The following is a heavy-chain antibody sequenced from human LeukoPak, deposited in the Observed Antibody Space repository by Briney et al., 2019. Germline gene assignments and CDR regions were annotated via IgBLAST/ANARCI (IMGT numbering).Heavy chain of an antibody. CDR3: VKDSDYYGSGTPH. D-gene: IGHD3-10*01. Sequence: GGSLRLSCSASGFTFSSYAMHWVRQAPGKGLEYVSAISSNGGSTYYADSVKGRFTISRDSSKNTLYLQMSSLRAEDTAVYYCVKDSDYYGSGTPHWGQGTLVTVSS. CDR2: ISSNGGST. J-gene: IGHJ4*02. V-gene: IGHV3-64D*06. CDR1: GFTFSSYA.